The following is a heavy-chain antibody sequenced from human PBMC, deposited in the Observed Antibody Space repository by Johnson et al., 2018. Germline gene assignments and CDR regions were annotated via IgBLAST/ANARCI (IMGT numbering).Heavy chain of an antibody. CDR2: INSDGTTT. CDR1: GFTFSSYW. V-gene: IGHV3-74*01. CDR3: ARDRGNPDSFDI. Sequence: VQLQESGGGLVQPGGSLRLSCAASGFTFSSYWMHWVRQGPGKGPVWVSRINSDGTTTIYADSVKGRFTISRDNSKNTLYLQMNSLRAEDTAVYFCARDRGNPDSFDIWGQGTMVTVSS. J-gene: IGHJ3*02. D-gene: IGHD1-14*01.